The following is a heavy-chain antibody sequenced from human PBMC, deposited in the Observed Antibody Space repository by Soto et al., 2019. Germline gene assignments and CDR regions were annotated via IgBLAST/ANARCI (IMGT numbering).Heavy chain of an antibody. CDR3: AKEIGAVTEYYFDY. Sequence: EVQLVESGGGLVQPGRSLRLSCAASGFTFDDYAMHWVRQAPGKGLEWVSGISWNSGSIGYADSVKGRFTISRDNAKNSLYLQMNSLRAEDTAVYYCAKEIGAVTEYYFDYWGQGTLVTVSS. CDR2: ISWNSGSI. D-gene: IGHD6-25*01. V-gene: IGHV3-9*01. CDR1: GFTFDDYA. J-gene: IGHJ4*02.